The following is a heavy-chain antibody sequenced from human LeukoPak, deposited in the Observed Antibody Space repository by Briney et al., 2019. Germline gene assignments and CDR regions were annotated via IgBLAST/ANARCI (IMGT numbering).Heavy chain of an antibody. Sequence: GGSLRLSCAASGFTFSSYAMSWVRQAPGKGLEWVSGISTSGDSSYYADSVQGRFTISRDNSKNTLYLQMNSLRAEVTAMYYCAKDESAATFIFDYWGQGTLVTVSS. D-gene: IGHD6-25*01. CDR1: GFTFSSYA. CDR3: AKDESAATFIFDY. CDR2: ISTSGDSS. V-gene: IGHV3-23*01. J-gene: IGHJ4*02.